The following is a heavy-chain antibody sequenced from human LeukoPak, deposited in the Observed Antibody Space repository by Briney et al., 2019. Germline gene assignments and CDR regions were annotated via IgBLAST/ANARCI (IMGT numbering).Heavy chain of an antibody. CDR1: GGSFSGYH. CDR3: ARQRYSSATLPFDY. Sequence: SETLSLTCAAYGGSFSGYHWSWIRQPPGKGLEWIGEINHSGSTNYNPSLKSRVTISVDTSKNQFSLNLSSVTAADTAVYYCARQRYSSATLPFDYWGQGTLVTVSS. J-gene: IGHJ4*02. V-gene: IGHV4-34*01. CDR2: INHSGST. D-gene: IGHD6-19*01.